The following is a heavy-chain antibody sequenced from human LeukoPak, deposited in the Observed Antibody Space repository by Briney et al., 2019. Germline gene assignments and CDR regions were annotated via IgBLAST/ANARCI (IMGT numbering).Heavy chain of an antibody. Sequence: GASVKLSCKASGYIFNTYGISWVRQAPGQGLEWMGWISGYNGNTLYAQKFQGRVTITTDTSTSTAYMELRSLGSDDTAVYYCARDCNNNCQYARLYWGQGSLVTVSS. J-gene: IGHJ4*02. CDR1: GYIFNTYG. CDR2: ISGYNGNT. V-gene: IGHV1-18*01. CDR3: ARDCNNNCQYARLY. D-gene: IGHD2/OR15-2a*01.